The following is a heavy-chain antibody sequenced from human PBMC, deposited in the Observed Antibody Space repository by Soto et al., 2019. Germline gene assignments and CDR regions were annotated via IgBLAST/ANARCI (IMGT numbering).Heavy chain of an antibody. J-gene: IGHJ3*02. CDR1: GGTLSDHG. CDR2: TIPVFNTA. CDR3: AIGVYGSGNDYTGPSDCDS. Sequence: QVQLEQSGAEVKKPGSSVKISCKASGGTLSDHGVSWLRQAPGQGLEWVGGTIPVFNTAKYAPKFQGRVTIAADKSTNIAYMELGSLRSDDTAFYYRAIGVYGSGNDYTGPSDCDSWGQGTLVIVSS. D-gene: IGHD3-10*01. V-gene: IGHV1-69*06.